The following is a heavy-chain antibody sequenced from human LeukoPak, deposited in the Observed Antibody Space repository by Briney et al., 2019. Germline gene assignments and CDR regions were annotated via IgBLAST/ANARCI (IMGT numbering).Heavy chain of an antibody. V-gene: IGHV3-23*01. CDR2: ISGSGDST. CDR1: GFTFSSYA. J-gene: IGHJ4*02. Sequence: PGGSLRLSCAASGFTFSSYAMSWVRQAPGQGLEWVSSISGSGDSTFYADSVKGRFTISRDNSKNTLFLQMNSLRAEDTAVYYCAKEDLGRTFDYWGQGTLVTVSS. D-gene: IGHD7-27*01. CDR3: AKEDLGRTFDY.